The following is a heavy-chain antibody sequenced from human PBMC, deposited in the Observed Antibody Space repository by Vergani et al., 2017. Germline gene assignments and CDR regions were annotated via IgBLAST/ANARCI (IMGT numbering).Heavy chain of an antibody. D-gene: IGHD6-19*01. J-gene: IGHJ4*02. CDR2: INAGNGNT. V-gene: IGHV1-3*01. CDR1: GYTFASYA. CDR3: ARERQWLVLYYFDY. Sequence: QVQLVQSGAEVKKPGASVKVSCKASGYTFASYAMHWVRQAPGQRLEWMGWINAGNGNTKYSQKFQGRVTITRDTSASTIYMDLSGLRSEDTAVYYCARERQWLVLYYFDYWGQGTLVTVSS.